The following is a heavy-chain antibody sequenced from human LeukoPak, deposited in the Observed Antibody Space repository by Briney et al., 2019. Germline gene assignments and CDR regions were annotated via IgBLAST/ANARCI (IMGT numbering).Heavy chain of an antibody. J-gene: IGHJ5*02. Sequence: PSETLSLTCTVSGGSISSGGCYWSWIRQPPGKGLEWIGNIYYSGTTNYNPSLKSRVTISIDTSKSQFSLKLTSVTAADTAMYYCARGSNWFDPWGQGTLVTVSS. V-gene: IGHV4-61*08. CDR3: ARGSNWFDP. CDR1: GGSISSGGCY. CDR2: IYYSGTT.